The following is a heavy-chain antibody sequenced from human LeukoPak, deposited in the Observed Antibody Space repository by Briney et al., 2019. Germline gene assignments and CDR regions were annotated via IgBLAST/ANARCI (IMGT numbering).Heavy chain of an antibody. V-gene: IGHV4-59*01. CDR3: ARDRVRDSSTWYFDY. D-gene: IGHD3-22*01. Sequence: SETLSLTCTVSGDSITSFYWSWIRQPPGKGLEWIGYIYYGGSTKYEPSLKSRVTISLDTSKNQFSLKLSSVTAADTAVYYCARDRVRDSSTWYFDYWGQGALVTVSS. J-gene: IGHJ4*02. CDR1: GDSITSFY. CDR2: IYYGGST.